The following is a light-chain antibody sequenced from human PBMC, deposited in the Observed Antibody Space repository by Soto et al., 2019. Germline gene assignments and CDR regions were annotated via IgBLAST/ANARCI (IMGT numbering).Light chain of an antibody. Sequence: DIQMTPSPSSLSASVGDRVTITCRASQSINSYLNWYQQKPGKSPKLLIYAASSLQSGVPSRFSVSGSGTDFTLTISSLQPEDFATYYCQQSYSTPYTFGRGTKLEIK. CDR1: QSINSY. V-gene: IGKV1-39*01. CDR3: QQSYSTPYT. CDR2: AAS. J-gene: IGKJ2*01.